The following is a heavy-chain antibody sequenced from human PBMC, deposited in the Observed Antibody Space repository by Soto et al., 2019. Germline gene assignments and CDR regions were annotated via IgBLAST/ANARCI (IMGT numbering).Heavy chain of an antibody. Sequence: DVELLESGGDLVQPGGSLRLSCAASGFTFSTHAMSWVRQAPGKGLEWVSSISSGGTTTFYAASVEGRFTISRDKSKNTLYLQMNSLRADDTAVYDCAREGGSIGGWFGRKFDSWGQGTQVTVSS. V-gene: IGHV3-23*01. D-gene: IGHD6-19*01. CDR3: AREGGSIGGWFGRKFDS. CDR2: ISSGGTTT. J-gene: IGHJ4*02. CDR1: GFTFSTHA.